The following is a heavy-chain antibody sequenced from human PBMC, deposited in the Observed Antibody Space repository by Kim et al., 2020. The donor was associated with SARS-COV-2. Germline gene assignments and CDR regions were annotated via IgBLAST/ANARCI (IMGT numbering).Heavy chain of an antibody. Sequence: ADSVKGRFTISRDNSKNTLYLQMNSLRAEDTAVYYCAKTMITFGGVIPDYWGQGTLVTVSS. J-gene: IGHJ4*02. V-gene: IGHV3-33*06. CDR3: AKTMITFGGVIPDY. D-gene: IGHD3-16*02.